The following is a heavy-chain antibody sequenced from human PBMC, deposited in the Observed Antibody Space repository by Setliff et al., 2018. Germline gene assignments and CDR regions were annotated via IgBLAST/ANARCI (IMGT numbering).Heavy chain of an antibody. CDR3: ARGYYNFLSGYYTPYYFDY. CDR2: IYYSGNT. V-gene: IGHV4-59*01. Sequence: NPSETLSLTCTVSGGSIRNYYWSWIRQPPGKGLEWIGYIYYSGNTNYNPSLKSRVTISVDTSKNQFSLKLSSVTAADTAVYFCARGYYNFLSGYYTPYYFDYWGQGTLVTAPQ. D-gene: IGHD3-3*01. J-gene: IGHJ4*02. CDR1: GGSIRNYY.